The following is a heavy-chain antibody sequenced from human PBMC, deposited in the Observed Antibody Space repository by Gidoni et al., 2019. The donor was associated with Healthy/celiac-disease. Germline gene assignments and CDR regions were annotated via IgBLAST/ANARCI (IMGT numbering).Heavy chain of an antibody. CDR2: INHSGST. CDR1: GGSFSGYY. D-gene: IGHD5-18*01. Sequence: QVQLQQWGAGLLKPSETLSLTCAVYGGSFSGYYWSWIRQPPGKGLEWIGEINHSGSTNYNPSLKSRVTISVDTSKNQFSLKLSSVTAADTAVYYCARGGEEGYSLWGQGTLVTVSS. CDR3: ARGGEEGYSL. J-gene: IGHJ4*02. V-gene: IGHV4-34*01.